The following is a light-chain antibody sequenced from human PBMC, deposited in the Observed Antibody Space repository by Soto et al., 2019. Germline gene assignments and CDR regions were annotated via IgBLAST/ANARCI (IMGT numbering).Light chain of an antibody. CDR1: QSVSSSY. V-gene: IGKV3D-7*01. Sequence: EIVMTQSPATLSFSPGERATLSCRASQSVSSSYLSWYQQKPGQAPRLLIYGASTRATGIPARFSGSGSGTDLTLTISSLQPEDFAVYYCQQDYNLPFTFGPGTKVDIK. CDR3: QQDYNLPFT. J-gene: IGKJ3*01. CDR2: GAS.